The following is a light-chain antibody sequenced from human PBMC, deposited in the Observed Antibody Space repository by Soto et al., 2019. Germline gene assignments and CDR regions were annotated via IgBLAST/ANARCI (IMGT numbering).Light chain of an antibody. J-gene: IGKJ3*01. CDR1: QSVSNNY. Sequence: EIVLTQSPGTLSLSPGERATLSCRASQSVSNNYLAWYQQKPGQAPRFLMYGASSRATGTPDRFSGSGSGTDFTFTISRLQPEDYAVYYCQQYGNSPFSFGPGTKVDVK. CDR3: QQYGNSPFS. CDR2: GAS. V-gene: IGKV3-20*01.